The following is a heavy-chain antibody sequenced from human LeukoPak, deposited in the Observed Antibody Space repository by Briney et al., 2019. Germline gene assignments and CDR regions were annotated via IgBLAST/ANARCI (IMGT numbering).Heavy chain of an antibody. J-gene: IGHJ4*02. V-gene: IGHV4-61*09. Sequence: SQTLSLTCTVSGGSINSGTYYWSWIRQPAGKGLEWIGHIYTSGTTNYNPSLKSRVTISVATSKNQFSLRLSSVAAADTAVYYCARNPLFSGYYDYWGQGTLVTVSS. CDR1: GGSINSGTYY. CDR2: IYTSGTT. D-gene: IGHD2-15*01. CDR3: ARNPLFSGYYDY.